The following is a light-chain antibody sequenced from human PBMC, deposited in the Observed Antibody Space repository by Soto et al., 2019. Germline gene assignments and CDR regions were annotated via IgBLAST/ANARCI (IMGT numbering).Light chain of an antibody. Sequence: EVVMTQSPATLSVSPGERATLSCRASRGIGSTLAWYQQKPGQTPRLLIYDTSTRATGVPARFIGSASGTEFTLTITSLQSEDFALDYCQHYVTWPLAFGGGTRVENK. CDR3: QHYVTWPLA. J-gene: IGKJ4*01. V-gene: IGKV3-15*01. CDR1: RGIGST. CDR2: DTS.